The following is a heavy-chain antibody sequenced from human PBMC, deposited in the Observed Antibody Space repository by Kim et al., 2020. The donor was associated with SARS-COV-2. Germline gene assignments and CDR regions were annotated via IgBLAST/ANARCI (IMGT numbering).Heavy chain of an antibody. J-gene: IGHJ3*02. CDR1: GFTFSSYA. V-gene: IGHV3-30*04. Sequence: GGSLRLSCAASGFTFSSYAMHWVRQAPGKGLEWVAVISYGGSNKYYADSVKGRFTISRDNSKNTLYLQLNSLRAEDTAVYYCASTTFGSSTSCYNGGAFDIWRQGRMVTVCS. CDR2: ISYGGSNK. CDR3: ASTTFGSSTSCYNGGAFDI. D-gene: IGHD2-2*02.